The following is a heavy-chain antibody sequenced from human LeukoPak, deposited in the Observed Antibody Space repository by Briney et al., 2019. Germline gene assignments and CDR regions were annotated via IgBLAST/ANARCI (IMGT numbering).Heavy chain of an antibody. CDR3: MLGSGSYDSSDFDY. J-gene: IGHJ4*02. D-gene: IGHD3-22*01. V-gene: IGHV3-15*01. CDR2: IKSKTNGGTT. Sequence: GGSLRLSCAASGFTFSRAWMSWLRQAPGKGLEWVGRIKSKTNGGTTEYAAPVKGRFTILRDDSNNTLYLQMNSLKTEDTAVYYCMLGSGSYDSSDFDYWGQGTLVTVSS. CDR1: GFTFSRAW.